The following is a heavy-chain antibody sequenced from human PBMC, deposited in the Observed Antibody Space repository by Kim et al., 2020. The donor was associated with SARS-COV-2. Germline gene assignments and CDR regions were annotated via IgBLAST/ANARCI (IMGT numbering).Heavy chain of an antibody. CDR2: IIPIFGTA. J-gene: IGHJ6*02. CDR1: GGTFSSYA. Sequence: SVKVSCKASGGTFSSYAISWVRQAPGQGLEWMGGIIPIFGTANYAQKFQGRVTITADESTSTAYMELSSLRSEDTAVYYCARDPHPHDILTGYSLGYYYYCMDVWGQGTTVTVSS. V-gene: IGHV1-69*13. D-gene: IGHD3-9*01. CDR3: ARDPHPHDILTGYSLGYYYYCMDV.